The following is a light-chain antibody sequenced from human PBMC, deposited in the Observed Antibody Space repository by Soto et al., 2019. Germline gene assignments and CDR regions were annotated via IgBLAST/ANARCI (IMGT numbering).Light chain of an antibody. Sequence: QSVLTQPASVSGSPGQSITISCTGTSSDVGFYNFVSWYQQHPGKAPKLLIYDVSNRPSGVSNRFSGSKSGNTASLTISGLRAEDEADYYCSSYTSSSTLYVFGTGTKVTVL. CDR1: SSDVGFYNF. CDR3: SSYTSSSTLYV. CDR2: DVS. V-gene: IGLV2-14*03. J-gene: IGLJ1*01.